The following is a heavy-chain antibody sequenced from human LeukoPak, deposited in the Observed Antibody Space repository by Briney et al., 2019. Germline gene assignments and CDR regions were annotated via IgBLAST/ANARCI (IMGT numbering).Heavy chain of an antibody. V-gene: IGHV1-46*01. Sequence: GASVKVSCKAFGYTFTSNYMHWVRQAPGQGPEWMGVISPSGGSTTYAQKFQGRVTLTRDMSTSTDYLELSSLRSEDTAVYYCARVDSGYDSAPKQIKNFDYWGQGTLVTVSS. CDR1: GYTFTSNY. CDR3: ARVDSGYDSAPKQIKNFDY. CDR2: ISPSGGST. D-gene: IGHD5-12*01. J-gene: IGHJ4*02.